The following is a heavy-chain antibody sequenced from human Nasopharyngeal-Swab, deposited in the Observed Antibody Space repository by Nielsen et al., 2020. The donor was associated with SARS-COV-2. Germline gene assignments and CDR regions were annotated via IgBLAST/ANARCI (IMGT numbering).Heavy chain of an antibody. Sequence: GGSLRLSCTASGFTFGDYAMSWVRQAPGKGLEWVGFIRSKAYGGTTEYAASVKGRFTISRDDSKSIAYLQMNSLKTEDTAVYYCTRDDFWSSYYNYWGQGTLVTVSS. CDR3: TRDDFWSSYYNY. V-gene: IGHV3-49*04. D-gene: IGHD3-3*01. J-gene: IGHJ4*02. CDR2: IRSKAYGGTT. CDR1: GFTFGDYA.